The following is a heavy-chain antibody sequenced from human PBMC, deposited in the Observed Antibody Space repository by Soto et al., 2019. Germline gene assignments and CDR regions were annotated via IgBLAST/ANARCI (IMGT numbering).Heavy chain of an antibody. J-gene: IGHJ4*02. D-gene: IGHD4-17*01. CDR3: TRTYGDSPGY. CDR2: IRSKANSYAT. Sequence: EVQLVESGGGLVQPGGSLKLSCAASGFTFSGSAMHWVRQASGKGLEWVGRIRSKANSYATAYAASVKGRFTISRDDSKNTAYLQMNSLKTEDTAVYYCTRTYGDSPGYWGQGTLVTVSS. CDR1: GFTFSGSA. V-gene: IGHV3-73*02.